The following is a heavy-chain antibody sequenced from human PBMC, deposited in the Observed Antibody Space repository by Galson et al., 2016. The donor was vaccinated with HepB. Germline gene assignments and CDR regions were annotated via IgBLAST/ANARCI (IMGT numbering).Heavy chain of an antibody. CDR1: GYTFTGYY. D-gene: IGHD3-16*01. Sequence: SVKVSCKASGYTFTGYYMHWVRQAPGQGLEWMGWINPNSGNTGYAQKFQGRVTMTRNTSISTAYMELSSLRSEDTAVYYCARGSQKYYASGAGTWYYYGMDVWGKGTTVTVSS. CDR3: ARGSQKYYASGAGTWYYYGMDV. CDR2: INPNSGNT. J-gene: IGHJ6*04. V-gene: IGHV1-8*02.